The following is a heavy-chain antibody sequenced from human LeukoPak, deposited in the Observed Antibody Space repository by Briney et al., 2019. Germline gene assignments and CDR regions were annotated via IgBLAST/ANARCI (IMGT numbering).Heavy chain of an antibody. CDR2: ISYSGST. D-gene: IGHD4-17*01. CDR1: AGSISSYY. V-gene: IGHV4-59*08. Sequence: SETLSLTCTVSAGSISSYYWSWIRQPPAKGLEFIGYISYSGSTNYNPSLKSRVTISVDTSKNQFSLKLSSVTAADTAVYYCARTRGFDYGDYVFDSWGQGSLVTVSS. J-gene: IGHJ4*02. CDR3: ARTRGFDYGDYVFDS.